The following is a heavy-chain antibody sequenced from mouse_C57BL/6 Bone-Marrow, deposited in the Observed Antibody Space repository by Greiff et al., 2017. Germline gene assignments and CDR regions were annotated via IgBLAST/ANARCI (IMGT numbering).Heavy chain of an antibody. Sequence: VQLQQSGAELARPGASVKLSCKASGYTFTSYGISWVKQSTGQGLEWIGEIYPRSGNTYYNEKFKGKATLTADKSSSTAYMELRSLTSEDSAVXFCARWNYYGSSYGYWGQGTTLTVSS. J-gene: IGHJ2*01. D-gene: IGHD1-1*01. CDR3: ARWNYYGSSYGY. CDR2: IYPRSGNT. CDR1: GYTFTSYG. V-gene: IGHV1-81*01.